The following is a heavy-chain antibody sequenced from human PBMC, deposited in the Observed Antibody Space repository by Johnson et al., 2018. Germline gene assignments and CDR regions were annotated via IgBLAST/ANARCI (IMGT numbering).Heavy chain of an antibody. V-gene: IGHV3-30*03. D-gene: IGHD3-3*01. CDR1: GFTFSSYG. Sequence: QVQLVQSGGGVVQPGRTLRLSCAASGFTFSSYGMHWVRQAPGKGLEWVAVISYDGNNKYYADSVRGRFTISRDNSKNTLYLQMNSLRAGDTAVYYCARGSLGIFGVVTPDYYYYYGMDVWGQGTTVTVSS. CDR2: ISYDGNNK. J-gene: IGHJ6*02. CDR3: ARGSLGIFGVVTPDYYYYYGMDV.